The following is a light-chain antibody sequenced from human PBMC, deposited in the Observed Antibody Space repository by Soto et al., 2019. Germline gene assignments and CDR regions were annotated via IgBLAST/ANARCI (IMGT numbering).Light chain of an antibody. J-gene: IGLJ2*01. V-gene: IGLV2-8*01. CDR2: EVT. CDR1: SSDVGGYND. CDR3: SSYAGSNNLGVV. Sequence: QSALTQPPSASGSPGQSVAISCTGTSSDVGGYNDVSWYQQHPGKAPKLMIYEVTKRPSGVPDRFSGSKSGNTACLTVSGLQADDEADYYCSSYAGSNNLGVVFGGGTKLTVL.